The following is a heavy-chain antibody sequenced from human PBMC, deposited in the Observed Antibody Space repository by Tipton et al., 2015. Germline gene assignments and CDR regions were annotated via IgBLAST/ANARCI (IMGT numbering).Heavy chain of an antibody. D-gene: IGHD5-12*01. CDR3: AREGGGYDLFPRNFDF. J-gene: IGHJ4*02. V-gene: IGHV4-31*03. CDR1: GGSINSGTYY. Sequence: TLSLTCTVSGGSINSGTYYWSWIRQLPGKGLEWVGHIFYRGNTYYNPSLKNRVTISLDTSKNQFSLKLSPVTAADTALYYCAREGGGYDLFPRNFDFWGQGTLVTVSS. CDR2: IFYRGNT.